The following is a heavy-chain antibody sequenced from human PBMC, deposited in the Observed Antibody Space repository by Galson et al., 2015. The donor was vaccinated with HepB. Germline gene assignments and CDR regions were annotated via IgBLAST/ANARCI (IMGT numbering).Heavy chain of an antibody. Sequence: SLRLSCAASGFTFSSSWMSWVRQAPGKGLEWVANIKQDGSERYYVDSVKGRFTISRDNAKNSLYLQMDSLRAEDTAVYYCARVYKCSSSSCYYAHMDAWGKGTTVTVSS. CDR3: ARVYKCSSSSCYYAHMDA. CDR2: IKQDGSER. V-gene: IGHV3-7*03. J-gene: IGHJ6*03. D-gene: IGHD2-2*01. CDR1: GFTFSSSW.